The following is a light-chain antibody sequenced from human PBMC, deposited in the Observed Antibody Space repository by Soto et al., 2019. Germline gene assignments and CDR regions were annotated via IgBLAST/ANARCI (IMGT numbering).Light chain of an antibody. Sequence: SYELTQPPSVSVAPGQTARITCGGNNIGSKSVHWCQQKPGQAPVLVVYDDSDRPSGIPERFSGSNSGNTATLTISRVEAGDEADYYCQVWDSTSDHSGVVFGGGTKVTVL. CDR3: QVWDSTSDHSGVV. J-gene: IGLJ2*01. V-gene: IGLV3-21*02. CDR1: NIGSKS. CDR2: DDS.